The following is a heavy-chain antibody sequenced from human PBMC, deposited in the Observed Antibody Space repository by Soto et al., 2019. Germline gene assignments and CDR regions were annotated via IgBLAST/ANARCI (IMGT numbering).Heavy chain of an antibody. Sequence: EVQVLESGGGLVQPGGSLRLSCAATGFTFSDFAMSWVHQAPGKGLEWVSRIYGGGNGPHYADSVKGRVTISRDNSKNTLYLQMNSLRAEDTAVYYCAKMEGMDPWAYSFDYWGQGTLVTVSS. CDR3: AKMEGMDPWAYSFDY. V-gene: IGHV3-23*01. CDR1: GFTFSDFA. D-gene: IGHD2-2*03. J-gene: IGHJ4*02. CDR2: IYGGGNGP.